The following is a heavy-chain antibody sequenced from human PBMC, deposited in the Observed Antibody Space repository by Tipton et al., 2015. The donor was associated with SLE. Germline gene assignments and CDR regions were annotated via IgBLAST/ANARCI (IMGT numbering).Heavy chain of an antibody. V-gene: IGHV4-39*07. J-gene: IGHJ4*02. CDR3: AKTTVYSNDWPYFDH. CDR2: VYYSGST. CDR1: GDSISANSYH. Sequence: GLVKPSETLSLICTGSGDSISANSYHWGWVRQPPGKGLEWIGNVYYSGSTYYSASLRSRVTISLDRSKNHFSLTLNSVTAADTAVYYCAKTTVYSNDWPYFDHWGQGTLVTVSS. D-gene: IGHD6-19*01.